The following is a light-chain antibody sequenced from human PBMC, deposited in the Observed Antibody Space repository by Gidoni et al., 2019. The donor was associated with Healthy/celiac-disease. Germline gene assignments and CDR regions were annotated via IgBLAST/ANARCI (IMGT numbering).Light chain of an antibody. Sequence: DIQMTQSPSTLSASVGDRVTITCRASQSISSWLAWYQQKPGKAPKLLIYDASSLESGVPSRFNGRGSGTEFTLTISSLQPDDFATYYCQQYNSYSWTFGQGTKVEIK. J-gene: IGKJ1*01. V-gene: IGKV1-5*01. CDR2: DAS. CDR3: QQYNSYSWT. CDR1: QSISSW.